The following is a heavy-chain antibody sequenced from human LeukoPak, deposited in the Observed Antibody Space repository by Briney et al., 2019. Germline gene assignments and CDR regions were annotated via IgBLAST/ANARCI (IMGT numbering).Heavy chain of an antibody. CDR3: AKAVGRISWSFDY. J-gene: IGHJ4*02. CDR2: ISYDGSDK. V-gene: IGHV3-30*04. D-gene: IGHD6-13*01. CDR1: GFTFSSYA. Sequence: GGSLRLSCAASGFTFSSYAMHWVRQAPGKGLEWVALISYDGSDKIYTDSVKGRSTISRDNSESTLYLQMDSLRGDDAAVYYCAKAVGRISWSFDYWGQGALVTVSS.